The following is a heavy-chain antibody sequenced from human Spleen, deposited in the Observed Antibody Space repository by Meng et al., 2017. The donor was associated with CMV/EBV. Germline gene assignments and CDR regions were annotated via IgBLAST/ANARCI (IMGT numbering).Heavy chain of an antibody. CDR2: ISSSSNYL. J-gene: IGHJ5*02. Sequence: GESLKISCAASGFTFSPYNMNWVRQAPGKGLEWVSFISSSSNYLYYADSVKGRFIISRDNAKNSLYLQVNSLRAEDTAVYYCARDTEDIVVGGWFDPWGQGTLVTVSS. CDR3: ARDTEDIVVGGWFDP. D-gene: IGHD2-15*01. CDR1: GFTFSPYN. V-gene: IGHV3-21*01.